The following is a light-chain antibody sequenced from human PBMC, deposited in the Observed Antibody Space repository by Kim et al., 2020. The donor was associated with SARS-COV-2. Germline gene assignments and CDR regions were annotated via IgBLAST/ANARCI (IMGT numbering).Light chain of an antibody. J-gene: IGKJ4*01. CDR3: MQALQTPLT. V-gene: IGKV2-28*01. CDR2: LAS. CDR1: QSLLHRNGYNY. Sequence: EPASISCRSSQSLLHRNGYNYLDWYLQKPGQSPQLLIYLASIRASGVPDRFSGSGSGTDFTLKISRVEAEDVGVYYCMQALQTPLTFGGGTKLEI.